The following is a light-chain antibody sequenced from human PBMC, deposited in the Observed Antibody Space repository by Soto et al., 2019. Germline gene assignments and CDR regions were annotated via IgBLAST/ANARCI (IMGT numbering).Light chain of an antibody. CDR2: DDS. Sequence: SSELTQPASLSVAPGQTARITCGGNNIGRKTVHWYQQKPGQAPVLVVYDDSDRPSGIPERFSGSNSGNTATLTISRVEAGDEADYYCQVWDSSSHNWVFGGGTKVTVL. CDR1: NIGRKT. V-gene: IGLV3-21*02. J-gene: IGLJ3*02. CDR3: QVWDSSSHNWV.